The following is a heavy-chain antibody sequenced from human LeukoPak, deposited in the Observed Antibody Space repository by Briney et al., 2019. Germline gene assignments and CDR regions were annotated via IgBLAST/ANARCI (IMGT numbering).Heavy chain of an antibody. J-gene: IGHJ3*02. CDR3: ARALSRRGFGSGPGNGAFDI. V-gene: IGHV4-39*07. Sequence: SETLSLTCTVSGGSISSGSYYWGWIRQPPGKGLEWIGTIYYTGSTYYNPSLKSRVSISVDTSKNQFSLKLSSVTAADTAVYYCARALSRRGFGSGPGNGAFDIWGQGTMVTVSS. D-gene: IGHD5-18*01. CDR1: GGSISSGSYY. CDR2: IYYTGST.